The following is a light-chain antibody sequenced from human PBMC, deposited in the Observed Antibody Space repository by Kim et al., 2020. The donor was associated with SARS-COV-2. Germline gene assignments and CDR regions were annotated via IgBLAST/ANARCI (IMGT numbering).Light chain of an antibody. CDR3: QVRDSSSDHHWV. Sequence: SYELTQPPSVSVDPGKTARITCGGNKIGSKSEHWYQQKPGQAPVVVIYYDSGRPSGIPERIADSNSGNTATLTISRVEAGDEADYYCQVRDSSSDHHWVFGGGTQLTVL. J-gene: IGLJ3*02. V-gene: IGLV3-21*04. CDR1: KIGSKS. CDR2: YDS.